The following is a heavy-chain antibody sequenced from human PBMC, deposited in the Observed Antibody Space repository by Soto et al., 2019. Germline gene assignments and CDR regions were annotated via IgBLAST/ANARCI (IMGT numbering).Heavy chain of an antibody. CDR3: ARGPGALAGPGDY. J-gene: IGHJ4*02. Sequence: ASVKVSCKASGYTFTSYAMHWVRQAPGQRLEWMGWINAGNGNTKYSQKFQGRVTITRDTSASTAYMELSSLRSEDTAVYYCARGPGALAGPGDYGGQGTLVTVSS. CDR1: GYTFTSYA. D-gene: IGHD3-10*01. V-gene: IGHV1-3*01. CDR2: INAGNGNT.